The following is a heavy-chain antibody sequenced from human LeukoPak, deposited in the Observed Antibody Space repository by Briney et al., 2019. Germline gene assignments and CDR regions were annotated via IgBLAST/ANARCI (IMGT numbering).Heavy chain of an antibody. V-gene: IGHV1-2*02. CDR3: ARDKGGYSGHDFDY. CDR1: GYTFTGYY. Sequence: GASVKVSCKASGYTFTGYYMHWVRQAPGQGLEWMGWINPNSGGTNYAQKFQGRVTMTRDTSISTAYMELSRLRSDDTAVYYCARDKGGYSGHDFDYWGQGTLVTVSS. D-gene: IGHD5-12*01. J-gene: IGHJ4*02. CDR2: INPNSGGT.